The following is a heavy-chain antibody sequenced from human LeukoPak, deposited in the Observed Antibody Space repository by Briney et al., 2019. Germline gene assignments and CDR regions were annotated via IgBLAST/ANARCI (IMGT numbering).Heavy chain of an antibody. CDR2: INHSGST. V-gene: IGHV4-34*01. D-gene: IGHD6-13*01. CDR1: GGSFSGYY. Sequence: SETLSLTCAVYGGSFSGYYWSWIRQPPGKGLEWIGEINHSGSTNYNPSLKSRVTISVDTSKNQFSLKLSSVTAADTAVYYCARVAAGNWFDPWGQGTLVTVSS. J-gene: IGHJ5*02. CDR3: ARVAAGNWFDP.